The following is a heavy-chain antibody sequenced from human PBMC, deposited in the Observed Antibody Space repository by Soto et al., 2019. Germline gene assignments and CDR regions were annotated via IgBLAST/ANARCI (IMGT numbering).Heavy chain of an antibody. J-gene: IGHJ4*02. V-gene: IGHV3-74*01. CDR1: GLTFSNYW. CDR2: IDSDGSST. Sequence: GSLRLSCTASGLTFSNYWVHWVRHTPGKGLVWVSRIDSDGSSTTYADSVKGRFTISRDNAKNTLYLQMNSLRAEDTAVYYCTREVSAVFDYWGQGTLVTVSS. D-gene: IGHD6-25*01. CDR3: TREVSAVFDY.